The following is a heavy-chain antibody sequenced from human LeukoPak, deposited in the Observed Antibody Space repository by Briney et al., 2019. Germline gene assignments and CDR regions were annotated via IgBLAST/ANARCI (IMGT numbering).Heavy chain of an antibody. CDR1: GGSFRGYY. Sequence: SETLSLTCAVYGGSFRGYYWSWIRQPPGKGLEWIGEINHSGSTNYNPSLKSRVTISVDTSKNQFSLKLSSVTAADTAVYYCAREGGPYRPLDYSGQGTLVTVSS. CDR3: AREGGPYRPLDY. J-gene: IGHJ4*02. CDR2: INHSGST. V-gene: IGHV4-34*01.